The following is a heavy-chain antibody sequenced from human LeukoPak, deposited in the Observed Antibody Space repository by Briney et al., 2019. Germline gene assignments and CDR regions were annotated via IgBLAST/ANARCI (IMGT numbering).Heavy chain of an antibody. CDR3: ARGFYYDFWSGYFGTNYYYYGMDV. J-gene: IGHJ6*02. Sequence: SGTLSLTCAVSGGSISSSNWWSWARQPPGKGLEWIGEIYHSGSTNYNPSLKSRVTISVDKSKNQFSLKLSSVTAADTAVYHCARGFYYDFWSGYFGTNYYYYGMDVWGQGTTVTVSS. CDR1: GGSISSSNW. CDR2: IYHSGST. V-gene: IGHV4-4*02. D-gene: IGHD3-3*01.